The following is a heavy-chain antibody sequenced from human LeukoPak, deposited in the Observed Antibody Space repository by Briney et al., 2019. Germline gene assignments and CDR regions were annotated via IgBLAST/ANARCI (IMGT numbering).Heavy chain of an antibody. V-gene: IGHV3-30*18. Sequence: GGSLRLSCAASGFTFSSYGMHWVRQAPGKGLEWVAVISYDGSNKYYADSVKGRFTISRDNSKNTLYLQMNSLRAEDTAVYYCAKDVATVTTGKAYASDIWGQGTVVTVSS. J-gene: IGHJ3*02. CDR1: GFTFSSYG. D-gene: IGHD4-17*01. CDR2: ISYDGSNK. CDR3: AKDVATVTTGKAYASDI.